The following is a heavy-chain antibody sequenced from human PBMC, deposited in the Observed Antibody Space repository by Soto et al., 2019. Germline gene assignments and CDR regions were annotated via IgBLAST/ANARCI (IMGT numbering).Heavy chain of an antibody. Sequence: GGSLRLSCGASGFIFSNFDMHWVRQTTEKGLEWVSGIGFAGDTNYSGSVKGRFTISRENAKNSLFLQMNSLRVGDTAVYYCVRGLPGGFDPWGQGALVTVSS. J-gene: IGHJ5*02. D-gene: IGHD3-10*01. CDR3: VRGLPGGFDP. CDR2: IGFAGDT. V-gene: IGHV3-13*01. CDR1: GFIFSNFD.